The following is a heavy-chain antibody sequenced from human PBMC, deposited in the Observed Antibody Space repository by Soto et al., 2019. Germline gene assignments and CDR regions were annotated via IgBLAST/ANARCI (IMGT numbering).Heavy chain of an antibody. CDR2: INAGNGNT. CDR1: GYTFTSYA. Sequence: QVQLVQSGAEVKKPGASVKVSCKASGYTFTSYAIHWVRQAPGQRLEWMGWINAGNGNTKYSQKFQDRVTITRDTSAITAYMELSSLCSEDTGVYFSARALGGWPDYWGPGTLVTVSS. V-gene: IGHV1-3*01. D-gene: IGHD6-19*01. CDR3: ARALGGWPDY. J-gene: IGHJ4*02.